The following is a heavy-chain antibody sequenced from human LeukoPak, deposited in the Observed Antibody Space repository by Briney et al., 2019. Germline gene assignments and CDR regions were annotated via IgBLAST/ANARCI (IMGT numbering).Heavy chain of an antibody. D-gene: IGHD2-15*01. V-gene: IGHV3-53*01. CDR3: ARGGSWGSGHFDY. Sequence: GGSLRLSCAASGFTVSSNYMSWVRQAPGKGLEWVSVIYGGGNTYYADSVKGRFTISRDNSKNTLYLQMNSLRAEDTAVYYCARGGSWGSGHFDYWGQGTLVTVSS. CDR2: IYGGGNT. CDR1: GFTVSSNY. J-gene: IGHJ4*02.